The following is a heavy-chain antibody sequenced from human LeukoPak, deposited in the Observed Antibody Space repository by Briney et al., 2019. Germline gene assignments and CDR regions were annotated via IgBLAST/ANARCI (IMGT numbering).Heavy chain of an antibody. CDR3: ARGSYDFWSGYYQRGTYFDY. D-gene: IGHD3-3*01. J-gene: IGHJ4*02. Sequence: PSETLSLTCTVYGGSISSYYWSWIRQPAGKGLEWIGRIYTSGSTNYNPSLKSRVTMSVDTSKNQFSLKLSSVTAADTAVYYCARGSYDFWSGYYQRGTYFDYWGQGTLVTVSS. V-gene: IGHV4-4*07. CDR2: IYTSGST. CDR1: GGSISSYY.